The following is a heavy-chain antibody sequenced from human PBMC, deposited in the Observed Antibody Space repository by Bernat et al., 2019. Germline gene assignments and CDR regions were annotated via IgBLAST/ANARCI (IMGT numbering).Heavy chain of an antibody. CDR1: GGSISSYY. CDR3: ARGGGVCSSTSCYAGWFDP. D-gene: IGHD2-2*01. Sequence: QVQLQESGPGLVKPSETLSLTCTVSGGSISSYYWSWIRQPPGKGLEWIGYIYCSGSTNYNPSLKSQVTISVDTSTNQFSLKLGSVTAADTAVYYCARGGGVCSSTSCYAGWFDPWGQGTLVTVSS. CDR2: IYCSGST. J-gene: IGHJ5*02. V-gene: IGHV4-59*01.